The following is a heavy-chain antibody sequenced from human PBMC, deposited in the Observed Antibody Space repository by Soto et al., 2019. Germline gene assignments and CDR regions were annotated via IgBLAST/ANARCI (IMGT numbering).Heavy chain of an antibody. CDR3: ARMGDVPYYYYGMDV. D-gene: IGHD3-16*01. J-gene: IGHJ6*02. Sequence: QVQLVQSGAEVKKPGASVKVSCKASGYTFTSYGITWVRQAPGQGLEWLGWISGYNGNTNYAQKLQGRVTMTTDTCTSTAYMELRSLRSDDTAVYYCARMGDVPYYYYGMDVWGQGTTVTFSS. V-gene: IGHV1-18*01. CDR2: ISGYNGNT. CDR1: GYTFTSYG.